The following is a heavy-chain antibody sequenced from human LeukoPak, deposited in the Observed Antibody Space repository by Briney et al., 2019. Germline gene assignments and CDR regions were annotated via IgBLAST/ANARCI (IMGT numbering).Heavy chain of an antibody. CDR1: GFTFSSYA. D-gene: IGHD3-22*01. J-gene: IGHJ4*02. V-gene: IGHV3-30-3*01. CDR2: ISYDGSNK. Sequence: PGGSLRLSCTASGFTFSSYAMHWVRQAPGKGLEWVAVISYDGSNKYYADSVKGRFTISRDNSKNTLYLQMNSLRAEDTAVYYCTRGYYDSRGYYYERFYFGYWGQGTLVTVSS. CDR3: TRGYYDSRGYYYERFYFGY.